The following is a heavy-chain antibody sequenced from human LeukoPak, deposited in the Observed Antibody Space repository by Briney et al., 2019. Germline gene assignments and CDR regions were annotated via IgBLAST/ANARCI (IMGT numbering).Heavy chain of an antibody. CDR2: ISGSGGST. CDR3: ARDGGYDFWSGYYQDY. J-gene: IGHJ4*02. CDR1: GFTFSSYA. D-gene: IGHD3-3*01. V-gene: IGHV3-23*01. Sequence: PGGSLRLSCAASGFTFSSYAMSWVRQAPGKGLEWVSAISGSGGSTYYADSVKGRFTISRGNSKNTLYLQMNSLRAEDTAVYYCARDGGYDFWSGYYQDYWGQGTLVTVSS.